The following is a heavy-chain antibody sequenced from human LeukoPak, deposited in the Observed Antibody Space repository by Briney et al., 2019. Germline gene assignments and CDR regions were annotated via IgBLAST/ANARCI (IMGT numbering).Heavy chain of an antibody. Sequence: SETLSLTCTVSGGSISSYYWSWIRQPPGKGLEWIGYIYYSGSTYYNPSLKSRVTISVDTSKNQFSLKLSSVTAADTAVYYCARGPNYYYYGMDVWGKGTTVTVSS. CDR3: ARGPNYYYYGMDV. J-gene: IGHJ6*04. CDR2: IYYSGST. V-gene: IGHV4-59*12. CDR1: GGSISSYY.